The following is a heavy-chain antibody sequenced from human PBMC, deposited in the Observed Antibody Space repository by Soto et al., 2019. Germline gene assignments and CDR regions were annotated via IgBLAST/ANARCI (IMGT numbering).Heavy chain of an antibody. D-gene: IGHD6-13*01. CDR2: LSGGGGST. CDR1: GFTFGAFA. Sequence: LRLSCAASGFTFGAFAMAWVRQRPGNGLEWVSSLSGGGGSTYYNNSVRGRFTISRDNSNSTLFLQMNNLRAEDTAVYYCAKSSKGGSSWYFPLDYWGQGTLVTVSS. CDR3: AKSSKGGSSWYFPLDY. V-gene: IGHV3-23*01. J-gene: IGHJ4*02.